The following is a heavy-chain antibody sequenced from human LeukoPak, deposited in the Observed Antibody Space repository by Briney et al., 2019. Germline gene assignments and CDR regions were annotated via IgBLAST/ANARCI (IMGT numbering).Heavy chain of an antibody. CDR2: IRGSSSYI. D-gene: IGHD6-13*01. J-gene: IGHJ6*03. Sequence: GGSLRLSCAASGFTFSSYSMNWVRQAPGKGLEWVSSIRGSSSYIYYADSVKGRFTVCRDNAKNSLFLQMNSLRAEDTAVYYCARDLAAADYYYYYYMDVWGKGTTVTVSS. CDR1: GFTFSSYS. V-gene: IGHV3-21*01. CDR3: ARDLAAADYYYYYYMDV.